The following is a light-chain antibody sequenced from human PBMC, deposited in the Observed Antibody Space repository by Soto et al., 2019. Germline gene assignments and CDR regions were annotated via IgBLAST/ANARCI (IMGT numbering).Light chain of an antibody. CDR3: QQRSNWPIT. J-gene: IGKJ5*01. V-gene: IGKV3-11*01. Sequence: EILMTQSPATLSVSPGEGATVSCRASQSVSSYLAWYQQKPGQAPRLLIYDASNRATGIPARFSGSGSGTDFTLTISSLEPEDFAVYYCQQRSNWPITFGQGTRLEIK. CDR1: QSVSSY. CDR2: DAS.